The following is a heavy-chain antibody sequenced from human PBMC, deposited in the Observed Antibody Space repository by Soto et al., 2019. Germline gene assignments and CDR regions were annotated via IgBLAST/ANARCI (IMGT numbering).Heavy chain of an antibody. CDR1: GFTFSSYA. Sequence: GGSLRLSCAASGFTFSSYAMHWVRQAPGKGLEYVSAISINGGSTHYADSVKGRFTISRDNSKNTQYLQMSSLRADDTALYYCVKGEYYYDSSGYYPFDYWGQGTLVTVSS. D-gene: IGHD3-22*01. CDR2: ISINGGST. J-gene: IGHJ4*02. V-gene: IGHV3-64D*06. CDR3: VKGEYYYDSSGYYPFDY.